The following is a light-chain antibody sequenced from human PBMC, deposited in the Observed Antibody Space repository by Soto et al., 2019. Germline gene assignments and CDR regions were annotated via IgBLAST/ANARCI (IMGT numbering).Light chain of an antibody. J-gene: IGKJ4*01. CDR2: DAS. CDR1: QDITNY. Sequence: DIQMTESPSSLSASVGDMFTIRGESSQDITNYLNWYQQKPGRAPKLLIYDASNRATGIPARFSGSGSGTDFTLTISSLEPEDFGVYYCQQYNNWPRATFGGGTKVDI. V-gene: IGKV1-33*01. CDR3: QQYNNWPRAT.